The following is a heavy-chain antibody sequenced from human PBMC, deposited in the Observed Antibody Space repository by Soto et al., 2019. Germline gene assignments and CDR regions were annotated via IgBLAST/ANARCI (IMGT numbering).Heavy chain of an antibody. CDR1: GYSISSGYY. D-gene: IGHD1-7*01. CDR3: ARDNRSGTTFDY. Sequence: SETLSLTCTVSGYSISSGYYWGWIRQPPGKGLEWIGSIYHSGSTYYNPSLKSRVTISVDTSKNQFSLKLSSVTAADTAVYYCARDNRSGTTFDYWGQGTLVTVSS. J-gene: IGHJ4*02. CDR2: IYHSGST. V-gene: IGHV4-38-2*02.